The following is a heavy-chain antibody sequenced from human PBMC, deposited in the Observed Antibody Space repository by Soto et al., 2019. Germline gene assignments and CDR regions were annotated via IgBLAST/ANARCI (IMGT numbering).Heavy chain of an antibody. D-gene: IGHD2-21*02. CDR3: GRGWVVVTAPVY. CDR1: GYTFTSYA. Sequence: QVQLVQSGAEEKKPGASVKVSCKASGYTFTSYAMHWVRQAPGQRLEWMGWINAGNGNTKYSQKFQGRVTITRDTSASTAYMELSSLRSEDTAVYYCGRGWVVVTAPVYWGQGTLVTVSS. V-gene: IGHV1-3*05. CDR2: INAGNGNT. J-gene: IGHJ4*02.